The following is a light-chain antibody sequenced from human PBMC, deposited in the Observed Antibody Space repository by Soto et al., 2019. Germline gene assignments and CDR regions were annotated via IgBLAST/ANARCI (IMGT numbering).Light chain of an antibody. CDR3: QQYDNDSWT. Sequence: DIQMTQSPSTLSASVGDRVIITCRASQSISSWLAWYQQKPGKAPNLLIYKASALKSGVPSRFRGGGSGTEFTLTISSLQPDDFATYYCQQYDNDSWTFGQGTKVEIK. V-gene: IGKV1-5*03. CDR1: QSISSW. CDR2: KAS. J-gene: IGKJ1*01.